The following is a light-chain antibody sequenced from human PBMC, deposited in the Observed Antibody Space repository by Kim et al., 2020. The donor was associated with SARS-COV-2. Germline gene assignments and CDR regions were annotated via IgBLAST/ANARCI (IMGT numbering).Light chain of an antibody. J-gene: IGLJ3*02. CDR1: ALPKQF. CDR3: QSADSRSTWV. V-gene: IGLV3-25*03. CDR2: RDK. Sequence: VAPGQTARITCSGEALPKQFGYWYQQRPGRAPILVLYRDKERPSWIPERFSGSTSGTTVTLTITGVQAEDEADYYCQSADSRSTWVFGEGTQLTVL.